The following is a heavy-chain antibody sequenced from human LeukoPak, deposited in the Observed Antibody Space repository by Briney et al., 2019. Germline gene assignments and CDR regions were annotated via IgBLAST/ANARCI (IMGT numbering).Heavy chain of an antibody. Sequence: SETLSLTCTVSGGSTSSSRYYCAWIRQPPGKGLEWIGSLYYTGSTYYNPSLKSRVTISVDTSKDQFSLNLSSVTAADTAVYYCARGGGSYFLFDYWGQGTLVTVSS. V-gene: IGHV4-39*01. CDR1: GGSTSSSRYY. CDR2: LYYTGST. CDR3: ARGGGSYFLFDY. D-gene: IGHD1-26*01. J-gene: IGHJ4*02.